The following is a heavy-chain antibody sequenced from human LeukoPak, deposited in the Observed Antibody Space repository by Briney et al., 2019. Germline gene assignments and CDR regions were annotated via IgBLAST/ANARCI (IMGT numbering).Heavy chain of an antibody. CDR1: GLTFSSYA. D-gene: IGHD3-22*01. CDR2: ISGSGGST. Sequence: GGSLRLSWAASGLTFSSYAMSWVRQAPGKGLEWVSAISGSGGSTYYADSVKGRFTISRDNSKNTLYLQMNSLRAEDTAVYYCAKGRNYYDSSGYYYEWFDYWGQGTLVTVSS. J-gene: IGHJ4*02. V-gene: IGHV3-23*01. CDR3: AKGRNYYDSSGYYYEWFDY.